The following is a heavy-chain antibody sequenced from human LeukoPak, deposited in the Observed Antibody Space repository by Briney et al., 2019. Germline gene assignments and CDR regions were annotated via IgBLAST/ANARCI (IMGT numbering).Heavy chain of an antibody. CDR3: ARGGRGSYSFFDY. CDR2: MNGEGTTI. J-gene: IGHJ4*02. D-gene: IGHD1-26*01. CDR1: GLTFRTTW. V-gene: IGHV3-74*01. Sequence: GGSLRLSCATSGLTFRTTWMHWVRQAPGKGLMWVSRMNGEGTTIDYADSVKGRFTVSRDYAKNSLYLQMNSLRAEDTAVYYCARGGRGSYSFFDYWGQGTLVTVSS.